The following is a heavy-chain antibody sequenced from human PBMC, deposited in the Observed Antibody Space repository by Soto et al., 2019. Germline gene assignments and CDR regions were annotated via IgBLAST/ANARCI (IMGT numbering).Heavy chain of an antibody. J-gene: IGHJ4*02. Sequence: WVRQAPGKGLEWVARINRKIDGETTDYAAPVEGRFTIARDDSKNTLYLQMSSLKIEDTAVYFCTADHWSWGQGTPVTVSS. V-gene: IGHV3-15*07. CDR3: TADHWS. D-gene: IGHD3-3*01. CDR2: INRKIDGETT.